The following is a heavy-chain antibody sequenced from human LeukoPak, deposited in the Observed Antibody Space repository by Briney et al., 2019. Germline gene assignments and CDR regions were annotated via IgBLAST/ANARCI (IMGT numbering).Heavy chain of an antibody. Sequence: GGSLRLSCAASEFTFGDYWVTWVRQAPGKGLEWVANVNLDGSEKYYVHSVKGRFTISRDNAKDSLYLQMNSLTAEDTAVYYCARGQFQLSWGQGALVTVSS. D-gene: IGHD1-1*01. CDR2: VNLDGSEK. CDR1: EFTFGDYW. CDR3: ARGQFQLS. J-gene: IGHJ4*02. V-gene: IGHV3-7*04.